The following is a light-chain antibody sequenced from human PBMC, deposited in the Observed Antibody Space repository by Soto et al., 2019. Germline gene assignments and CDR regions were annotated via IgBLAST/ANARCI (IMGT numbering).Light chain of an antibody. Sequence: DIQMTQSPSSLSASVGDRVTITCRASQSISSYLNWYQHKPGKAPKLLIYAASSLQSGVPSRFSGSESGTDFTLTISSLQPEDFAVYYCQQYGSLPWTFGQGTKVEIK. V-gene: IGKV1-39*01. J-gene: IGKJ1*01. CDR1: QSISSY. CDR2: AAS. CDR3: QQYGSLPWT.